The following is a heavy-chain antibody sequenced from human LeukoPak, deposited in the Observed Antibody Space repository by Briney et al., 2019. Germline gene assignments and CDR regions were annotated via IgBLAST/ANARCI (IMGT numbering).Heavy chain of an antibody. V-gene: IGHV3-53*01. J-gene: IGHJ4*02. D-gene: IGHD6-13*01. CDR3: ARHRAAGKYHFDY. Sequence: GGSLRLSCAASGFTFRSYAMHWVRQAPGKGLEWVSVIYSGVTTYYADSVKGRSTISRDNSKNTLYLQMNSLRAEDTAVYYCARHRAAGKYHFDYWGQGTLVTVSS. CDR1: GFTFRSYA. CDR2: IYSGVTT.